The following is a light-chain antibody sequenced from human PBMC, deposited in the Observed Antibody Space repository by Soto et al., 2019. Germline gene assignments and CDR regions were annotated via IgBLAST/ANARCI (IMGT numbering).Light chain of an antibody. CDR1: SSNIGSKT. CDR3: AAWDDSLNGPV. Sequence: QSVLTQPPSASGTPGQRVTISCSGSSSNIGSKTVNWYQQLPGMAPKLLIHSNNERRSGVPDRFSGSKSGPSASLAISGLQSEDEADYYCAAWDDSLNGPVFGGGTKLTVL. J-gene: IGLJ2*01. CDR2: SNN. V-gene: IGLV1-44*01.